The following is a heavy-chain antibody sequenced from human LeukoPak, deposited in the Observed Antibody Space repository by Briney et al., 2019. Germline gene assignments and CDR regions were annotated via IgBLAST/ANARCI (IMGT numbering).Heavy chain of an antibody. CDR1: GFTFSSYG. Sequence: PGRSLRLSCAASGFTFSSYGMHWVRQAPGKGLEWVAVIWYDGSNKYYADSVKGRFTISRDNAKNSLYLQMNSLRAEDTAVYYCARDFFSSGSGLWYFDLWGRGTLVTVSS. V-gene: IGHV3-33*01. J-gene: IGHJ2*01. CDR3: ARDFFSSGSGLWYFDL. D-gene: IGHD3-22*01. CDR2: IWYDGSNK.